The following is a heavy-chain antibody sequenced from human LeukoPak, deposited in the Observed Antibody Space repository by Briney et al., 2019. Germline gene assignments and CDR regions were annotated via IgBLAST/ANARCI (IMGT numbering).Heavy chain of an antibody. V-gene: IGHV3-48*02. D-gene: IGHD3-22*01. J-gene: IGHJ3*02. Sequence: TGGSLRLSCAASGFTFSTYSMNWLPQAPGEGLEWISYISSSSRTIYYADHVKGRFTSSSDNAKNSLYLQMNSLRDEDTAVYYCARDYYDSSGYFYPNAFDIWGQGTMVTVSS. CDR1: GFTFSTYS. CDR3: ARDYYDSSGYFYPNAFDI. CDR2: ISSSSRTI.